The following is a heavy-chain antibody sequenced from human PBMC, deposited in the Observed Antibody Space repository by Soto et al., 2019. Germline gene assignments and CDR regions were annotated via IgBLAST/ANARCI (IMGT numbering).Heavy chain of an antibody. D-gene: IGHD2-2*02. V-gene: IGHV4-61*05. Sequence: PSETLSLTCTVSGDSISSSKYYWGWIRQPPGKGLELIGYIYYSGSTNYNPSLKSRVTISVDTSKNQFSLKLSSVTAADTAVYYCARYCSSTSCYTYYYYGMDVWGQGTTVT. CDR3: ARYCSSTSCYTYYYYGMDV. CDR2: IYYSGST. CDR1: GDSISSSKYY. J-gene: IGHJ6*02.